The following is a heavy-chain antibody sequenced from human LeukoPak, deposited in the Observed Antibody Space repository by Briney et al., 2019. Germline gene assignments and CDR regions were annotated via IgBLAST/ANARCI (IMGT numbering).Heavy chain of an antibody. CDR1: GFTLSSYS. D-gene: IGHD1-26*01. CDR2: ISSSSSTI. V-gene: IGHV3-48*04. CDR3: ARVSGMLDY. Sequence: PGGSLRLSCAASGFTLSSYSMNWVRQAPGKGLEWVSYISSSSSTIYYADSVKGRFTISRDNAKNSLYLQMNSLRAEDTAEYYCARVSGMLDYWGQGTLVTVSS. J-gene: IGHJ4*02.